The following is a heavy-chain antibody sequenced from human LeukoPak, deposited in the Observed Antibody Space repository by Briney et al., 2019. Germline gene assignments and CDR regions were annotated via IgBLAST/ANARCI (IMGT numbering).Heavy chain of an antibody. CDR1: GGSFSGDY. CDR2: INHSGST. J-gene: IGHJ4*02. CDR3: ASQRGGTPYYFDY. D-gene: IGHD1-1*01. Sequence: SETLSLTCAVYGGSFSGDYWSWIRQPPGKGREWIGEINHSGSTNYNPSLKSRVTVSVDTSKNQFSRKLSSVTAADTAVYYCASQRGGTPYYFDYWGQGTLVTVSS. V-gene: IGHV4-34*01.